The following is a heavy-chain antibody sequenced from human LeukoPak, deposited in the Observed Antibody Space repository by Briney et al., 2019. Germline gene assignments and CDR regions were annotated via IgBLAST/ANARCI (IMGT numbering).Heavy chain of an antibody. J-gene: IGHJ6*03. V-gene: IGHV3-74*01. Sequence: GGSLRLSCAASGFTFNDYWMHWDRQAPGQGLVWVSRINTDGSRIYYADSVKGRFTISRDNAKNSLYLQMNSLRAEDTAVYYCARVPRAGSYYYYMDVWGKGTTVTVSS. CDR3: ARVPRAGSYYYYMDV. D-gene: IGHD1-26*01. CDR1: GFTFNDYW. CDR2: INTDGSRI.